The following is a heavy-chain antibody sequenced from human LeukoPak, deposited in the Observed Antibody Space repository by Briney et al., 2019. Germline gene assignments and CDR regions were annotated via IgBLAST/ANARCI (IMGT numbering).Heavy chain of an antibody. Sequence: SVKVSCKASGGTFSSYAISWVRQAPGQGLEWMGGIIPIFGTANHAQKFQGRVTITTDESTSTAYMELSSLRSEDTAVYYCAGCEVGDGYNFGEYYYYMDVWGKGTTVTVSS. J-gene: IGHJ6*03. D-gene: IGHD5-24*01. CDR3: AGCEVGDGYNFGEYYYYMDV. V-gene: IGHV1-69*05. CDR1: GGTFSSYA. CDR2: IIPIFGTA.